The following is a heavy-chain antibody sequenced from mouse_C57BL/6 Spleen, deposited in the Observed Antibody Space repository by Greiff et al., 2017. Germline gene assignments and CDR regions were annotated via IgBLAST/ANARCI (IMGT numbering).Heavy chain of an antibody. D-gene: IGHD2-1*01. CDR3: ARGEDVYSPAFSY. CDR2: IYPGDGDT. V-gene: IGHV1-80*01. J-gene: IGHJ3*01. CDR1: GYAFSSYW. Sequence: QVQLQQSGAELVKPGASVKISCKASGYAFSSYWMNWVKQRPGKGLEWIGQIYPGDGDTNYNEKFKGKATLTADKSSSTAYMQLSSLTSEDSAVYYCARGEDVYSPAFSYWGQGTLVTVSA.